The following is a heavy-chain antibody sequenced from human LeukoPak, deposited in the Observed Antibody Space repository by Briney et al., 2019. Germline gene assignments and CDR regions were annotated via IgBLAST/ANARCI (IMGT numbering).Heavy chain of an antibody. CDR1: GFTFSNYW. CDR3: ARDRLHYDSLTGYPAD. J-gene: IGHJ4*02. Sequence: PGGSLRLSCAASGFTFSNYWMHWVRQAPGKGLEWVSVIYSGGSTHYADSVKGRFTISRDNSKNTLYLQMNSLRAEDTAVYYCARDRLHYDSLTGYPADWGQGTLVTVSS. V-gene: IGHV3-66*01. D-gene: IGHD3-9*01. CDR2: IYSGGST.